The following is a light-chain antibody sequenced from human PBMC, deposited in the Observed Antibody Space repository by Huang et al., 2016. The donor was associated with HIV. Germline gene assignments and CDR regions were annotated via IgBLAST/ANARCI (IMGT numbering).Light chain of an antibody. Sequence: IVMTQSPATLSLSPGERVTVSCRSNRSVSSNLAWYQQRPGQAPRLLIYGSSTSAPGIPARFSGSGSGTDFSLTISSLQSEDFALYYCQQYNNWLLSFGGGTRVDI. CDR2: GSS. CDR3: QQYNNWLLS. V-gene: IGKV3-15*01. CDR1: RSVSSN. J-gene: IGKJ4*01.